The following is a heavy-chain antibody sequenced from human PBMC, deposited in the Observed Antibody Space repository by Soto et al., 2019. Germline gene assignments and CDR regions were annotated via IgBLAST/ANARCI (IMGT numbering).Heavy chain of an antibody. CDR3: ARKGSNAAYFYFAMDV. CDR2: IYPGDSGT. V-gene: IGHV5-51*01. D-gene: IGHD3-16*01. CDR1: GYTFSNYW. J-gene: IGHJ6*02. Sequence: PVESLKISCKCSGYTFSNYWIGWVRQMHGQGLEWIGMIYPGDSGTTYSPSFQGQVTMSVDKSISTAYLQWSSLKASESATYYCARKGSNAAYFYFAMDVWGQGTTVTVSS.